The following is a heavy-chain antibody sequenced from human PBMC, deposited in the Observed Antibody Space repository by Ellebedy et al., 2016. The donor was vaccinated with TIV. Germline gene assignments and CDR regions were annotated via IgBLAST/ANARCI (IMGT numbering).Heavy chain of an antibody. CDR2: IDPTDSYT. D-gene: IGHD5-12*01. Sequence: PGGSLRLSCKGSGYSFTNYWITWVRQMPGKGLEWMGRIDPTDSYTNYSPSFQGHVTISTDKSITTAFLQWSSLKASDTAMYYCARHRYGYSGYDFDFWGQGTLVTVSS. CDR3: ARHRYGYSGYDFDF. CDR1: GYSFTNYW. J-gene: IGHJ4*02. V-gene: IGHV5-10-1*01.